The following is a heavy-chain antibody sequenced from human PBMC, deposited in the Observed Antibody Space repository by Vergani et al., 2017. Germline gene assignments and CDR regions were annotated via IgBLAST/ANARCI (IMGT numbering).Heavy chain of an antibody. CDR1: GYTFTSYA. Sequence: QVQLVQSGAEVKKPGASVKVSCKASGYTFTSYAMNWVRQAPGQGLEWMGWINTNTGNPTYAQGFTGRFVFSLDTSVSTAYLQISCLKAEDTAVYYCARDGAPMIVVVITDSMDVWGQGTTVTVSS. CDR2: INTNTGNP. CDR3: ARDGAPMIVVVITDSMDV. V-gene: IGHV7-4-1*02. D-gene: IGHD3-22*01. J-gene: IGHJ6*02.